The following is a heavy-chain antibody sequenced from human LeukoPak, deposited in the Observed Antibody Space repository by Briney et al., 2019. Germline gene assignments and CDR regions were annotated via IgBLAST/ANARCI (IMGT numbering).Heavy chain of an antibody. CDR3: ARGIGTDFDY. J-gene: IGHJ4*02. Sequence: SETLSLTCTASGGSISSYYWSWIRQPPGKGLEWIGYIYYSGSTYYNPSLKSRVTISVDTSKNQFSLKLSSVTAADTAVYYCARGIGTDFDYWGQGTLVTVSS. D-gene: IGHD1-7*01. V-gene: IGHV4-59*12. CDR2: IYYSGST. CDR1: GGSISSYY.